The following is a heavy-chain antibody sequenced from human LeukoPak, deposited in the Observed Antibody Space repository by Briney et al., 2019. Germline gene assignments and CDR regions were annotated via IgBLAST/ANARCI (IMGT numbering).Heavy chain of an antibody. CDR2: IYYSGST. Sequence: PSETLSLTCTVSGGSISSSSYYWGWIRQPPGKGLEWIGSIYYSGSTYYNPSLKSRVTISVDTSKNQFSLKLSSVTAADTAVYYCAREDYGGNSRDYFNYWGQGTLVTVSS. CDR1: GGSISSSSYY. V-gene: IGHV4-39*02. J-gene: IGHJ4*02. CDR3: AREDYGGNSRDYFNY. D-gene: IGHD4-23*01.